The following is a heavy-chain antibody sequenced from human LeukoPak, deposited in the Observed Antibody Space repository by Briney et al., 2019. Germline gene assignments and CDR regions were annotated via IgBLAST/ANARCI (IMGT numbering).Heavy chain of an antibody. CDR2: IKSKTDGGTT. Sequence: GGSLRLSCAASGFTFSNAWMSWVRQAPGKGLEWVGRIKSKTDGGTTDYAAPVKGRFTISRDDSKNTLYLQMNSLKTEDTAVYYCTTETNYDFWSGYSILGSFDYWGQGTLVTVSS. V-gene: IGHV3-15*01. CDR1: GFTFSNAW. J-gene: IGHJ4*02. D-gene: IGHD3-3*01. CDR3: TTETNYDFWSGYSILGSFDY.